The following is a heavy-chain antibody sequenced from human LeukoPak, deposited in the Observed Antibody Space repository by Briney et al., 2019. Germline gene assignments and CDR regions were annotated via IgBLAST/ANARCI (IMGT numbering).Heavy chain of an antibody. D-gene: IGHD4-4*01. J-gene: IGHJ6*02. CDR2: INPSGGST. Sequence: ASVKVSCKASGYTFTSHYMNWVRQAPGQGLEWMGIINPSGGSTSYAQKFQGRVTMTRDTSPSTVYMELSSLRSEDTAVYYCARASGYSNGHYYYGMDVWGQGTTVTVSS. V-gene: IGHV1-46*01. CDR1: GYTFTSHY. CDR3: ARASGYSNGHYYYGMDV.